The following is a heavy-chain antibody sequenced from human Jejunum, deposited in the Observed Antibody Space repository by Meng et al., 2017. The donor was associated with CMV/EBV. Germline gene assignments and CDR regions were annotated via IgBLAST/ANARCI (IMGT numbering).Heavy chain of an antibody. V-gene: IGHV3-30*02. CDR3: AKDVGY. J-gene: IGHJ4*02. CDR1: GFTFSNYG. D-gene: IGHD1-26*01. CDR2: IEHDGSNK. Sequence: QVRLVVSGGGMVQPGGSLSLSCAASGFTFSNYGIHWVRQAPGKGLEWVVFIEHDGSNKYYADSVKGRFTISRDNSKNTLYLQMNSLRVEDTAVYYCAKDVGYWGQGTLVTISS.